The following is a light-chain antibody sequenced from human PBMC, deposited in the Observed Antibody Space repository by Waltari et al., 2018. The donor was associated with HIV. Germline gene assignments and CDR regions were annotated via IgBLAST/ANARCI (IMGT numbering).Light chain of an antibody. Sequence: QSVLTQPPSVSGAPGQRVTISCTGSSSNIGAGYDVHWYQQLPGTAPKLFIYANNNRPSGIPDRFSVSKSGTSASLAITGLRAEDEGDYYCQSYDTSLGGSVFGGGTKLTVL. J-gene: IGLJ3*02. V-gene: IGLV1-40*01. CDR3: QSYDTSLGGSV. CDR1: SSNIGAGYD. CDR2: ANN.